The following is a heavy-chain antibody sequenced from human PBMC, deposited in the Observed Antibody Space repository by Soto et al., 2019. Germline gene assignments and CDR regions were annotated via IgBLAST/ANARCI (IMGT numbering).Heavy chain of an antibody. Sequence: ASVKVSFKTSGYTFSGYGITWVRQAPGQPLEWLGWISLYSDGTNYAQKFQGRVSMTTDTSTTTAYMELRSLRSDDTAVYYCARVVPGAEAWFGPWGQGTLVTVSS. J-gene: IGHJ5*02. D-gene: IGHD2-2*01. CDR2: ISLYSDGT. CDR3: ARVVPGAEAWFGP. CDR1: GYTFSGYG. V-gene: IGHV1-18*01.